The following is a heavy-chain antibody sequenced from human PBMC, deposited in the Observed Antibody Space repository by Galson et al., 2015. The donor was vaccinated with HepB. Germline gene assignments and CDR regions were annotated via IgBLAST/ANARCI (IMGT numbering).Heavy chain of an antibody. CDR3: ARGGSPLFVWSQPQCNFFDY. D-gene: IGHD3-3*01. V-gene: IGHV4-31*03. J-gene: IGHJ4*02. CDR2: IYSSGRT. CDR1: GDSISNNGYF. Sequence: TLSLTCSVSGDSISNNGYFWSWIRQHPGKGLEWIGYIYSSGRTSYNPSLKSRPTISTDTSKNHFSLTLSSVTAADTAVYFCARGGSPLFVWSQPQCNFFDYWGRGTLVTVSS.